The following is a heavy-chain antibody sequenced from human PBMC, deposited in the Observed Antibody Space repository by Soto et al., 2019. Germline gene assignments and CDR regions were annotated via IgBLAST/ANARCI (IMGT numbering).Heavy chain of an antibody. CDR2: IYTSGSA. CDR1: GGSISSYY. D-gene: IGHD3-3*01. CDR3: ARDSQHYDFWSGYYTDYYYGMDV. J-gene: IGHJ6*02. Sequence: SETLSLTCTVSGGSISSYYWSWIRQPAGKGLEWIGRIYTSGSANYNPSLKSRVTMSVDTSKNQFSLKLSSVTAADTAVYYCARDSQHYDFWSGYYTDYYYGMDVWGQGTTVTVSS. V-gene: IGHV4-4*07.